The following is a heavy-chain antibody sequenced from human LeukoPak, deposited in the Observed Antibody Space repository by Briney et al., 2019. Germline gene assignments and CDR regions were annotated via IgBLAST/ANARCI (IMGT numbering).Heavy chain of an antibody. J-gene: IGHJ4*02. CDR3: ARVATVAGPFDY. D-gene: IGHD6-19*01. V-gene: IGHV4-34*01. Sequence: PSGTLSLTCAVSGGSFSGYYWTWIRQPPGKGLEWIGEINHSGSANYNPSLKSRVTISLDTSKNQFSLNLSSVTAADTAVYYCARVATVAGPFDYWGQGTLVTVSS. CDR2: INHSGSA. CDR1: GGSFSGYY.